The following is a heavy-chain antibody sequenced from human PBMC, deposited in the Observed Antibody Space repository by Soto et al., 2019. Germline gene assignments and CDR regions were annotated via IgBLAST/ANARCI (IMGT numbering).Heavy chain of an antibody. CDR2: VSGDGSST. CDR3: ARVPYYFASGTDYGMDV. Sequence: GGSLRLSCAASGFTFSSSWMHWVRQAPGKGLVWVSRVSGDGSSTNYADSVKGRFTISRDNAKNSLYLQMNSLRAEDTAVYYCARVPYYFASGTDYGMDVWGQGTTVTVS. D-gene: IGHD3-10*01. V-gene: IGHV3-74*01. CDR1: GFTFSSSW. J-gene: IGHJ6*02.